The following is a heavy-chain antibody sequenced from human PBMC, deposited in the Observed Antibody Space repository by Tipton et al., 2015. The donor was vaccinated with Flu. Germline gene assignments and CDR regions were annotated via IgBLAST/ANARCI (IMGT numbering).Heavy chain of an antibody. CDR2: IYYSGST. J-gene: IGHJ4*02. D-gene: IGHD4-17*01. V-gene: IGHV4-59*01. Sequence: GLVKPSETLSLTCTVSGGSISSYYWSWIRQPPGKGLEWIGYIYYSGSTNYNPSLKSRVTISVDTSKNQFSLKLSSVTAADTAVYYCARGLRLGFPGATVTRSFFDYWGQGTLVTVSS. CDR3: ARGLRLGFPGATVTRSFFDY. CDR1: GGSISSYY.